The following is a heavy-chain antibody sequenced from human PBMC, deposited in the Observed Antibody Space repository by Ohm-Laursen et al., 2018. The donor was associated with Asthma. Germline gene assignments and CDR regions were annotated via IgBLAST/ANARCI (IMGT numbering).Heavy chain of an antibody. D-gene: IGHD3-22*01. J-gene: IGHJ4*02. CDR1: GFTFSSYA. Sequence: SLRLSCAASGFTFSSYAMSWVRQAPGKGLERVSAISGNGGSTYYADSVKGRFTISRDNSKNTLYLQMNSLRAEDTAVYYCAKHRELYYYDSSGYYYYWGQGTLVTVSS. V-gene: IGHV3-23*01. CDR2: ISGNGGST. CDR3: AKHRELYYYDSSGYYYY.